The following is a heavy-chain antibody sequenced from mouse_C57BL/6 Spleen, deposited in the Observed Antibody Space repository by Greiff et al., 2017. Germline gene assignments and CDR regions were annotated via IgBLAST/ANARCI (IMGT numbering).Heavy chain of an antibody. CDR3: TWGVTEDY. J-gene: IGHJ2*01. CDR1: GFNIKDDY. D-gene: IGHD2-2*01. Sequence: EVKLMESGAELVRPGASVKLSCTASGFNIKDDYMHWVKQRPEQGLEWIGWIDPENGDTEYASKFQGKATITADTSSNTAYLQLSSLTSEDTAVYYCTWGVTEDYWGQGTTLTVSS. V-gene: IGHV14-4*01. CDR2: IDPENGDT.